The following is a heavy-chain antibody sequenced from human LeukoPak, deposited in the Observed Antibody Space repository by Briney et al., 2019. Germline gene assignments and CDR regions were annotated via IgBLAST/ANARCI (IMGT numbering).Heavy chain of an antibody. CDR1: GGSISSSSYY. CDR3: ARGAWNDVLRLRPPWFDP. V-gene: IGHV4-39*07. J-gene: IGHJ5*02. CDR2: IYYSGSA. D-gene: IGHD1-1*01. Sequence: SETLSLTCTVSGGSISSSSYYWGWIRQPPGKGLEWIGSIYYSGSAYYNPSLKSRVTISVDTSKNQFSLKLSSVTAADTAVYYCARGAWNDVLRLRPPWFDPWGQGTLVTVSS.